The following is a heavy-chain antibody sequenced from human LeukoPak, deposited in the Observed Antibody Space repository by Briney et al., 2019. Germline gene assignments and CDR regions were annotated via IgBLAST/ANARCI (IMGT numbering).Heavy chain of an antibody. CDR1: GFTVSSNY. Sequence: GGSLRLSCAASGFTVSSNYMNWVRQAPGKGLEWVSVIYSGATTYYADSVKGRFTISRDNSKNTLYLQMNSLRAEDTAVYYCARAGSYVYGMDVWGQGTTVTVSS. CDR3: ARAGSYVYGMDV. CDR2: IYSGATT. J-gene: IGHJ6*02. V-gene: IGHV3-53*01. D-gene: IGHD3-10*01.